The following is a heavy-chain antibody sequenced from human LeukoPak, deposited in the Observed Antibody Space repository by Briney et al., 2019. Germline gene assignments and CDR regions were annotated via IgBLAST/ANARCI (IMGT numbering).Heavy chain of an antibody. CDR3: ARTCSSTSCYSTFDP. J-gene: IGHJ5*02. D-gene: IGHD2-2*01. CDR2: IYYSGST. V-gene: IGHV4-31*03. CDR1: GGSISSGGYY. Sequence: PSETLSLTCTVSGGSISSGGYYWSWIRQHPGKGLEWIGYIYYSGSTYYNPSLKSRVTISVDTSKNQFSLKLSSVTAADTAVYYCARTCSSTSCYSTFDPWGQGALVTVSS.